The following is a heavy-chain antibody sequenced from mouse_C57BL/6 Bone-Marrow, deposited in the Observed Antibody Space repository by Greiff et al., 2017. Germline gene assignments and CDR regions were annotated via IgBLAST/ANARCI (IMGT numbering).Heavy chain of an antibody. Sequence: VKLQQPGTELVKPGASVKLSCKASGYTFTSYWMHWVKQRPGQGLEWIGNINPSYGGTNYNEKFKSKATLTVDKSTSTAYMQLSSLTSEDSAVYYCARGLRRKFGAMDYWGQGTSVTVSS. CDR1: GYTFTSYW. V-gene: IGHV1-53*01. J-gene: IGHJ4*01. CDR2: INPSYGGT. CDR3: ARGLRRKFGAMDY. D-gene: IGHD2-4*01.